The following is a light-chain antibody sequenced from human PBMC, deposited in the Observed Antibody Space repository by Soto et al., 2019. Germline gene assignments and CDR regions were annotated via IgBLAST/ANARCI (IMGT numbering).Light chain of an antibody. CDR3: SSYAGSNNLG. CDR2: QHS. CDR1: KLGDKY. Sequence: SYELTQPPSVSVSPGQTASITCSGDKLGDKYTCWYQQKPGQSPVLVIYQHSQRPSGIPERFSGSNSGNTATLTVSGLQAEDEADYYCSSYAGSNNLGFGGGTKLTVL. V-gene: IGLV3-1*01. J-gene: IGLJ2*01.